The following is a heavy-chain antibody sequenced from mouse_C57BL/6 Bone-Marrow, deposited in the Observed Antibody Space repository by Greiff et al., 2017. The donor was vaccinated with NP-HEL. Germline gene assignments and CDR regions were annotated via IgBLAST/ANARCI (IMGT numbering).Heavy chain of an antibody. J-gene: IGHJ2*01. CDR3: ARRDYYGSLYYFDY. CDR2: IYPRSGNT. D-gene: IGHD1-1*01. CDR1: GYTFTSYG. Sequence: QVHVKQSGAELARPGASVKLSCKASGYTFTSYGISWVKQRTGQGLEWIGEIYPRSGNTYYNEKFKGKATLTADKSSSTAYMELRSLTSEDSAVYFCARRDYYGSLYYFDYWGQGTTLTVSS. V-gene: IGHV1-81*01.